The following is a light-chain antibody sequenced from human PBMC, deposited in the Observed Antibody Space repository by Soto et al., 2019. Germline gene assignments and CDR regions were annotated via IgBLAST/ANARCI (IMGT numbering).Light chain of an antibody. Sequence: QSVLTQPRSVSGSPGQSVTISCTGTKSDIGVYDFVSWYQHHPGKAPRLIIYEVVQRPSGVPDRFSGSKSGNTASLTVSGLQAADEADYFCKSYAGSNTDVFGSGTKVTVL. CDR1: KSDIGVYDF. CDR2: EVV. J-gene: IGLJ1*01. CDR3: KSYAGSNTDV. V-gene: IGLV2-8*01.